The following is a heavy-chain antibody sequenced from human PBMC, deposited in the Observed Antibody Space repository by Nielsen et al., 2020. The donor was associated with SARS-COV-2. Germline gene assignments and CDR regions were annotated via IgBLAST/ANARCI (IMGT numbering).Heavy chain of an antibody. V-gene: IGHV3-73*01. D-gene: IGHD2-2*01. Sequence: VRQMPGKGLEWVGRIRSKANSYATAYAASVKGRFTISRDNSKNTLYLQMSSLRAEDTALYYCAKTGDYFVVVPAATLDVWGQGTTVTVSS. CDR2: IRSKANSYAT. CDR3: AKTGDYFVVVPAATLDV. J-gene: IGHJ6*02.